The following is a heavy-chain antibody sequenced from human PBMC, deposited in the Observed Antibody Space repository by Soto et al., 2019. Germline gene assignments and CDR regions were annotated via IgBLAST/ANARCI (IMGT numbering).Heavy chain of an antibody. J-gene: IGHJ4*02. CDR3: ARGVHYDSSGYYYFY. D-gene: IGHD3-22*01. V-gene: IGHV1-69*01. CDR2: IIPLFGTA. Sequence: QVQLVQSGAEVKKPGSSVKVSCKASGGTFSTYAIDWVRQAPGQGLEWMGGIIPLFGTAKYEQNFQGRITITADESTNTAYMELRSLRSQDTAVYYCARGVHYDSSGYYYFYWGQGTLVTVS. CDR1: GGTFSTYA.